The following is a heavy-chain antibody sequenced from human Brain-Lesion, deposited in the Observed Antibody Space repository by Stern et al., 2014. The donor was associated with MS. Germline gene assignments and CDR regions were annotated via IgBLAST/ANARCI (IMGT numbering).Heavy chain of an antibody. J-gene: IGHJ4*02. CDR2: IKSRTDGGTA. D-gene: IGHD1-1*01. CDR1: GFTFSQAW. V-gene: IGHV3-15*01. Sequence: EGQLVESGGGLVKSGGSLRLSCAASGFTFSQAWMGWVRQVPGKGLEWVGHIKSRTDGGTANYAASVKDRFTVSRDNSANMLYLQMNSLTIEDTAVYYCVAGAQLWLWGQGTLVTVSS. CDR3: VAGAQLWL.